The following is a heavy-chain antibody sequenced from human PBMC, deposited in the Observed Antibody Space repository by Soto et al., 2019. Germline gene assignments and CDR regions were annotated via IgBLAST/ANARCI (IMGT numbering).Heavy chain of an antibody. V-gene: IGHV1-69*04. Sequence: SVKVSCKASGGTFRNYPINWVRQAPGQGLEWMGSIFPLTDIPDYAQNFQARLTITADKSTSTAYMELSSLTSDDTAMYFCARGPLVVLNYFESWGQGTVVTSP. CDR2: IFPLTDIP. J-gene: IGHJ4*02. CDR1: GGTFRNYP. CDR3: ARGPLVVLNYFES.